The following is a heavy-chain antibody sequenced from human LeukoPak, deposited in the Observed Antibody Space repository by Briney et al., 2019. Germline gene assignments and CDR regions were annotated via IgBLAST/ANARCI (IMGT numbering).Heavy chain of an antibody. Sequence: PSETLSLTCTVSGGSISSYYWSWIRQPPGKGLEWIGYIYYSGSTNYNPSLKSRVTISVDTSKNQFSLKLSSVTAADTAVYYCARRTFGGVIAYWGQGTLVTVSS. CDR1: GGSISSYY. CDR3: ARRTFGGVIAY. V-gene: IGHV4-59*01. J-gene: IGHJ4*02. D-gene: IGHD3-16*02. CDR2: IYYSGST.